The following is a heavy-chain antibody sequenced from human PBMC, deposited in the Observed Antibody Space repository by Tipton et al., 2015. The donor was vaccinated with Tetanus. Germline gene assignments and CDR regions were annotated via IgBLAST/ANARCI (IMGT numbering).Heavy chain of an antibody. Sequence: LSCTVSGGSISSFYWYWIRQPPGKGLEWIAYIYQNGDANYNPSLQSRVTISVDTSKSQFSLQLAFVTAADTAIYYCARERIEAFFYHGLDVWGPGTTVTVSS. J-gene: IGHJ6*02. CDR3: ARERIEAFFYHGLDV. CDR2: IYQNGDA. D-gene: IGHD2/OR15-2a*01. CDR1: GGSISSFY. V-gene: IGHV4-59*01.